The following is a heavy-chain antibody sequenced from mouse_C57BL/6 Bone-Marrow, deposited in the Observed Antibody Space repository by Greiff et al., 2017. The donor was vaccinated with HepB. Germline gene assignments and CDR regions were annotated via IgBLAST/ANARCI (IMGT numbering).Heavy chain of an antibody. CDR1: GFTFSSYG. J-gene: IGHJ4*01. V-gene: IGHV5-6*01. CDR3: ARQGYAMDY. CDR2: ISSGGSYT. Sequence: EVQLQESGGDLVKPGGSLKLSCAASGFTFSSYGMSWVRQTPDKRLEWVATISSGGSYTYYPDSVKGRFTISRDNAKNTLYLQMSSLKSEDTAMYYCARQGYAMDYWGQGTSVTVSS.